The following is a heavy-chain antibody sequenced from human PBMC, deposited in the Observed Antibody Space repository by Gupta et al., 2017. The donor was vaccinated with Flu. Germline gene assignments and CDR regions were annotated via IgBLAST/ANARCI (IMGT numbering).Heavy chain of an antibody. V-gene: IGHV1-69*06. CDR2: ISPVSETT. CDR3: AGQLGTWCYNGADY. D-gene: IGHD2-8*01. J-gene: IGHJ4*02. Sequence: RHAPGQVPEWMGGISPVSETTDYAQKFQGRLTITADKSTTTVYMELSGLTSDDTAVYFCAGQLGTWCYNGADYWGQGTLVTVSS.